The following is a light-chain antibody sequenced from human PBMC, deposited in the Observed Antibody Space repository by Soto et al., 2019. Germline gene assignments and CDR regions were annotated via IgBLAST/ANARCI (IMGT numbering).Light chain of an antibody. V-gene: IGKV3-15*01. CDR2: GAS. CDR1: QSVSGSY. Sequence: EIVLTQSPGTLSVSPGERATLSCRASQSVSGSYLAWYQQKRGQAPRLLIYGASTRATDIPARFSGSGSGTEFTLTISSLQSEDFALYYCQQYNNWPLTFGGGTKVDIK. CDR3: QQYNNWPLT. J-gene: IGKJ4*01.